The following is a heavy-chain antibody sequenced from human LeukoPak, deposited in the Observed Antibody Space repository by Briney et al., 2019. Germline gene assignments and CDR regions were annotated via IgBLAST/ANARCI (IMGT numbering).Heavy chain of an antibody. V-gene: IGHV1-2*02. D-gene: IGHD6-6*01. CDR1: GYTFTGYY. Sequence: ASVKVSCKASGYTFTGYYMHWVRQAPRQGLEWMGWINPNSGGTNYAQKFQGRVTMTRDTSISTAYMELSRLRSDDTAVYYCARDKAARLYYYYYMDVWGKGTTVTVSS. CDR3: ARDKAARLYYYYYMDV. J-gene: IGHJ6*03. CDR2: INPNSGGT.